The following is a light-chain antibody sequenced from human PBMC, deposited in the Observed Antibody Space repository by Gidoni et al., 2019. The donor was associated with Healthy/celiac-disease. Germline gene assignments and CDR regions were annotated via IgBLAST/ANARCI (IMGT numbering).Light chain of an antibody. CDR3: SSYTSISTRV. CDR1: SSDVGGYNY. J-gene: IGLJ3*02. Sequence: HSALPQPASVSGSPGQSITLSCTGTSSDVGGYNYVSWYQQHPGKAPKLMIYEVSNRPPGVPDRFSGSQSGNTASLTISGLQAEDEADYYCSSYTSISTRVFGGGTKLPVL. CDR2: EVS. V-gene: IGLV2-14*01.